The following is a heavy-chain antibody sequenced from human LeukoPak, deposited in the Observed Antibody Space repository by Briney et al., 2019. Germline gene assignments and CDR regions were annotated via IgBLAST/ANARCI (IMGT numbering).Heavy chain of an antibody. V-gene: IGHV1-2*06. Sequence: ASVKVSCKASGYTFTGYYMHWVRQAPGQGLEWMGRINPNSGGTNYGQKFQGRVTMTRDTSISTAYMELSRLRSDDTAVYYCARDRSAAVAGTQPDYYYYYGMDVWGQGTTVTVSS. CDR3: ARDRSAAVAGTQPDYYYYYGMDV. CDR2: INPNSGGT. J-gene: IGHJ6*02. D-gene: IGHD6-19*01. CDR1: GYTFTGYY.